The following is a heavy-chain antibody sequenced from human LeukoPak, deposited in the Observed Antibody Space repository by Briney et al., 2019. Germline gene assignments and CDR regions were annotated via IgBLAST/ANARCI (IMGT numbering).Heavy chain of an antibody. CDR3: AKTPGALGGYYYYYYMDV. V-gene: IGHV1-46*01. D-gene: IGHD3-10*01. J-gene: IGHJ6*03. CDR2: INPSGGST. Sequence: ASVKVSCKASGYTFTSYYMHWVRQAPGQGLEWMGIINPSGGSTSYAQKFQGRVTMTRDMSTSTVYMELSSLRSEDTAVYYCAKTPGALGGYYYYYYMDVWGKGTTVTVSS. CDR1: GYTFTSYY.